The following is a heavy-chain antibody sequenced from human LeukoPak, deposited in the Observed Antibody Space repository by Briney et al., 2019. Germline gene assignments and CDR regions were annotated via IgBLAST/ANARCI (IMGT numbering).Heavy chain of an antibody. Sequence: PGGSLRLSCAASGFTFSSYSMNWVRQAPGKGLEWVSYISSSSSTIYYADSVKGRFTISRDNAKNSLYLQMNSLRAEDTAVYYCATIAVAGITITAEYFQHWGQGTLVTVSS. CDR2: ISSSSSTI. J-gene: IGHJ1*01. CDR3: ATIAVAGITITAEYFQH. D-gene: IGHD6-19*01. CDR1: GFTFSSYS. V-gene: IGHV3-48*01.